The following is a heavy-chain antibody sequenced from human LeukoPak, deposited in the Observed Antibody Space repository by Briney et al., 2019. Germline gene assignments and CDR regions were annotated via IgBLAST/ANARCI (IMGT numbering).Heavy chain of an antibody. CDR1: GLTFSNAW. D-gene: IGHD2-15*01. V-gene: IGHV3-15*04. J-gene: IGHJ4*02. Sequence: GGSLRLSCVVSGLTFSNAWMTWVRQAPGKGLEWVGRIESKTDGGTTDYAAPVKGRFTISRDDSKNTQYLQMNSLKTEDTAVYYCSTLAYCSGGLCYGFDYWGQGALVTVSS. CDR2: IESKTDGGTT. CDR3: STLAYCSGGLCYGFDY.